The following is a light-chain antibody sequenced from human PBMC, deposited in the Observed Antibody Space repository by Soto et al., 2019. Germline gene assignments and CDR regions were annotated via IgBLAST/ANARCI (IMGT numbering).Light chain of an antibody. J-gene: IGLJ1*01. CDR1: SSNIGSNT. V-gene: IGLV1-44*01. CDR2: TND. Sequence: QAVVTQPPSASGTPGQRVTISCSGSSSNIGSNTVNWYQQLPGTAPKLLIYTNDQRPSGVPGRFSGSKSGTSASLAINGLQSEDEAVYHCATWDDSLNGAVFGPGTKLTVL. CDR3: ATWDDSLNGAV.